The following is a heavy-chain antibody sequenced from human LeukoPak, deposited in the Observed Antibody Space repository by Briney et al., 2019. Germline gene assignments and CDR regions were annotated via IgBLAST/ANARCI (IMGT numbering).Heavy chain of an antibody. CDR2: IDPSDAYT. V-gene: IGHV5-10-1*01. D-gene: IGHD6-19*01. Sequence: GESLKISCKGSGYSFTSYWISWVRQMPGKGLEWMGRIDPSDAYTNYSPSFQGHVTISADKSISTAYLQWSSLKASDTAMYYCASAYSSGWTSLGYGMDVWGQGTTVTVSS. J-gene: IGHJ6*02. CDR3: ASAYSSGWTSLGYGMDV. CDR1: GYSFTSYW.